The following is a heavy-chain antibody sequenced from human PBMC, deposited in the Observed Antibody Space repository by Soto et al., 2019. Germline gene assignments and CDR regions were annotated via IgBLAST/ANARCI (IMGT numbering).Heavy chain of an antibody. V-gene: IGHV1-69*13. D-gene: IGHD4-17*01. CDR3: ARGWLYGDYSYYFDY. CDR1: GYTFSSYA. CDR2: IIPIFGTA. Sequence: SVKVSCKASGYTFSSYAISWVRQAPGQGLEWMGGIIPIFGTANYAQKFQGRVTITADESTSTAYMELSSLRSEDTAVYYCARGWLYGDYSYYFDYWGQGTLVTVSS. J-gene: IGHJ4*02.